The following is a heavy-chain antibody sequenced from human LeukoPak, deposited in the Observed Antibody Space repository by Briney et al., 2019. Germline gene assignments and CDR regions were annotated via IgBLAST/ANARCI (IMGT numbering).Heavy chain of an antibody. CDR2: IGEDGSEK. J-gene: IGHJ2*01. CDR1: GFTFSSYW. D-gene: IGHD2-2*01. Sequence: GGSLRLSCAASGFTFSSYWMTWVRQAPGKGLEWVANIGEDGSEKYYVDSVKGRFTISRDNAKNSLYLQVNSLRAEDTAVYYCARHAVVPAAMLLNDWYFDLWGRGTLVTVSS. V-gene: IGHV3-7*01. CDR3: ARHAVVPAAMLLNDWYFDL.